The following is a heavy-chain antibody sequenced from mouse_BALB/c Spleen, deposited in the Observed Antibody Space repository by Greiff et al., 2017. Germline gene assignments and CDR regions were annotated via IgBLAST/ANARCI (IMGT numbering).Heavy chain of an antibody. CDR1: GYSFTGYY. V-gene: IGHV1-31*01. D-gene: IGHD2-4*01. CDR2: INPYNGAT. CDR3: ARGGYYYDYDFDY. J-gene: IGHJ2*01. Sequence: EVQLQQSGPELVKPGASVKISCKASGYSFTGYYMHWVKQSHVKSLEWIGRINPYNGATSYNQNFKDKASLTVDKSSSTAYMELHSLTSEDSAVYYCARGGYYYDYDFDYWGQGTTLTVSS.